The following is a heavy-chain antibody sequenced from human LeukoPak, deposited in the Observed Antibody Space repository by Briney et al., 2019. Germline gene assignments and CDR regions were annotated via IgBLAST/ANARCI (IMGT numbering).Heavy chain of an antibody. Sequence: SETLSLTCTVSGGSISSSSYYWGWIRQPPGKGLEWIGSIYYSGSTYYNPSLKSRVTISVDTSKNQFSLKLSSVTAADTAVYYCAREGVKMATIRREGYYFDYWGQGTLVTVSS. J-gene: IGHJ4*02. V-gene: IGHV4-39*07. CDR2: IYYSGST. CDR1: GGSISSSSYY. D-gene: IGHD5-24*01. CDR3: AREGVKMATIRREGYYFDY.